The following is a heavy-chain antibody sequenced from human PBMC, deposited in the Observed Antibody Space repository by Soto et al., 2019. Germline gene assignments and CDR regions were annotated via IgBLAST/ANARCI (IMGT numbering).Heavy chain of an antibody. CDR1: GFTFSSYW. J-gene: IGHJ3*02. CDR2: IKQDGSEK. V-gene: IGHV3-7*01. CDR3: ANERYLSGFDI. D-gene: IGHD1-1*01. Sequence: EVQLVESGGGLVQPGGSLRLSCAASGFTFSSYWMSWVRQAPGKGLEWVANIKQDGSEKYYVDSVKGRFTISRDNAKNSLYLQMNGLRAEDTAVYYCANERYLSGFDIWGQGTTVTVSS.